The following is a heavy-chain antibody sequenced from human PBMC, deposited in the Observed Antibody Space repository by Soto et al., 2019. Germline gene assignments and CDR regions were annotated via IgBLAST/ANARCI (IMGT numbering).Heavy chain of an antibody. CDR2: INHSGST. D-gene: IGHD3-10*01. V-gene: IGHV4-34*01. CDR1: GGSFSGYY. J-gene: IGHJ6*03. CDR3: ARMGPKRVGGTYYYYYMDV. Sequence: SETLSLTCAVYGGSFSGYYWSWIRQPPGKGLEWIGEINHSGSTNYNPSLKSRVTISVDTSKNQFSLKLSSVTAADTAVYYCARMGPKRVGGTYYYYYMDVWGKGTTVTVSS.